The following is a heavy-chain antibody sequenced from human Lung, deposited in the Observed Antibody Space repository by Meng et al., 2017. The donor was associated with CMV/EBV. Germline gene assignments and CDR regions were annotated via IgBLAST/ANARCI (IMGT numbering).Heavy chain of an antibody. D-gene: IGHD3-22*01. CDR1: GYTFTDYY. V-gene: IGHV1-2*02. Sequence: ASVKVSXKASGYTFTDYYIHWVRQAPGQGLEWMGWINPNTGDTNYARKFQGRVTMTRDTSISTAYMELIRLRWDDPAVFYCARDRPPLFYDDSSGYEFWGQGTXV. CDR3: ARDRPPLFYDDSSGYEF. J-gene: IGHJ4*02. CDR2: INPNTGDT.